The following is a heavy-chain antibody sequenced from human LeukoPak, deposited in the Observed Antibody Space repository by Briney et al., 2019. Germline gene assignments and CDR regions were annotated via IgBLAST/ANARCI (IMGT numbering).Heavy chain of an antibody. J-gene: IGHJ5*02. D-gene: IGHD4-11*01. V-gene: IGHV1-3*01. CDR1: GYTFTSYA. Sequence: ASVKVSCKTSGYTFTSYAMHWVRLAPGQRLEWMGWINAGNGNTKYSQKFQDRVTITRDTSASTAYMELSSLRSEDTAVYFCARGPYSNYWFDPWGQGTLVTASS. CDR3: ARGPYSNYWFDP. CDR2: INAGNGNT.